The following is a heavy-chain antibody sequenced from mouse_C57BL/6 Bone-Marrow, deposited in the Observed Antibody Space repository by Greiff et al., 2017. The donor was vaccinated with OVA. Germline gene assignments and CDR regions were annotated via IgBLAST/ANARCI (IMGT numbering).Heavy chain of an antibody. CDR3: TTYRY. V-gene: IGHV14-4*01. Sequence: DVKLVESGAELVRPGASVKLSCTASGFNIKDDYMHWVKKRPEQGLEWIGWIDPENGDTEYASKFQGKATITADTSSKTVYLHLSSLTSEDTAVYYCTTYRYWGQGTTLTVSS. J-gene: IGHJ2*01. CDR1: GFNIKDDY. CDR2: IDPENGDT.